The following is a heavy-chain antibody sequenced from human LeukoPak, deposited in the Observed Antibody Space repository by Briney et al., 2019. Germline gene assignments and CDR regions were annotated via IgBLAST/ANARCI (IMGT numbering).Heavy chain of an antibody. CDR2: INTNTGNP. Sequence: GASVKVSCKASGYTFTSYAMNWVRQAPGQGLEWMGWINTNTGNPTYAQGFTGRFVFSLDTSVSTAYLQISSLKAEDTAVYYCARDQSSSWSHYYYMDVWGKGTTVTVSS. J-gene: IGHJ6*03. CDR1: GYTFTSYA. D-gene: IGHD6-13*01. CDR3: ARDQSSSWSHYYYMDV. V-gene: IGHV7-4-1*02.